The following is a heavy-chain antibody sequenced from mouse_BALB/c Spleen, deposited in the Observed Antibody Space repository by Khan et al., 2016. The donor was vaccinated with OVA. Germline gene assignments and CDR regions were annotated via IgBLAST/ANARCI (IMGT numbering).Heavy chain of an antibody. Sequence: VQLQESGAELARPGASVKMSCKASGYTFTSYTMHWVKQRPGQGLEWIGYINPSNDYTNYNQNFKDKATLIVDKSSSTAYMQLSSLTSEDSAVYYCVRGGAYHRSGGWFAFWGQGTLVTVSA. CDR1: GYTFTSYT. D-gene: IGHD2-14*01. CDR3: VRGGAYHRSGGWFAF. V-gene: IGHV1-4*01. J-gene: IGHJ3*01. CDR2: INPSNDYT.